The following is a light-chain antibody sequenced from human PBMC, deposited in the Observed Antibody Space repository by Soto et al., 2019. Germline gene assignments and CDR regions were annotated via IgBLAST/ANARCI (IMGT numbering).Light chain of an antibody. CDR2: GVT. Sequence: QSALSQPPSASGSPGHTVTIPCTGTSSSSGGHNYVSWYQHHPGRPPKLMIYGVTTRPSGVPDRFSGSKSGNTACLTVSVLQAEDEAVYYCSSYAGGHLYVCGTGTKVTVL. J-gene: IGLJ1*01. V-gene: IGLV2-8*01. CDR3: SSYAGGHLYV. CDR1: SSSSGGHNY.